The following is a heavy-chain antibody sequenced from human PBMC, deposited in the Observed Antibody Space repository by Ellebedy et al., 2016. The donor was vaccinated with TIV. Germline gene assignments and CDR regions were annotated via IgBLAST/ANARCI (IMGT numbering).Heavy chain of an antibody. CDR1: GYTFTSYF. J-gene: IGHJ4*01. CDR2: INPTSGNS. D-gene: IGHD3-22*01. Sequence: ASVKVSCRASGYTFTSYFLYWVRQAPGQGLEWMGIINPTSGNSNYAQKFQGRVTVTRDTSTSTVDMELSSLRSEDTAVYYCARGDNYYYESSGYYYHYWGHGTLVTVSS. V-gene: IGHV1-46*01. CDR3: ARGDNYYYESSGYYYHY.